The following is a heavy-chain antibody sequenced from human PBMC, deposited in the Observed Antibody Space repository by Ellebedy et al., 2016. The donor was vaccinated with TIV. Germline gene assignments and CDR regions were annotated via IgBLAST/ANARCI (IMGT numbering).Heavy chain of an antibody. CDR3: ARGDTSIGVVTLFEI. CDR1: GFTFSTYW. Sequence: GESLKISCAASGFTFSTYWMHWVRQAPGKGLVWVSRIQTDGTITTYADSVKGRFTISRDNAKNTLYLQMNSLRAEDTAVYYCARGDTSIGVVTLFEIWGQGTMVTVSS. J-gene: IGHJ3*02. CDR2: IQTDGTIT. V-gene: IGHV3-74*01. D-gene: IGHD3-3*01.